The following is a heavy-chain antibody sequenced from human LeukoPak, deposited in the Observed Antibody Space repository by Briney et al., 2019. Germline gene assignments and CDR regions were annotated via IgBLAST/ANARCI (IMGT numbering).Heavy chain of an antibody. V-gene: IGHV3-53*01. D-gene: IGHD2-15*01. CDR2: IYTGGAT. CDR3: ARVVVTATKWFDP. Sequence: GGSLRLSCAASGFSVSSNYMTWVRQAPGKGLEWVSVIYTGGATHYADSVKGRFTISRDNSKNTLYLQMNSLRAEDTALYYCARVVVTATKWFDPWGQGTLVTVSS. CDR1: GFSVSSNY. J-gene: IGHJ5*02.